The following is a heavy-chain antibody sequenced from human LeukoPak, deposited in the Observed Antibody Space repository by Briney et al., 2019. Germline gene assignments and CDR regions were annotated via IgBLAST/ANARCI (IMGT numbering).Heavy chain of an antibody. Sequence: GGSLRLSCAASRFTLSNYWMSWVRQAPGKGLEWVANIKQDGSETYYVDSVKGRFTISRDNSKNTLYLQMNSLRAEDTAVYYCAKALGGLVSYFDYWGQGTLVTVSS. J-gene: IGHJ4*02. CDR1: RFTLSNYW. D-gene: IGHD6-19*01. V-gene: IGHV3-7*03. CDR2: IKQDGSET. CDR3: AKALGGLVSYFDY.